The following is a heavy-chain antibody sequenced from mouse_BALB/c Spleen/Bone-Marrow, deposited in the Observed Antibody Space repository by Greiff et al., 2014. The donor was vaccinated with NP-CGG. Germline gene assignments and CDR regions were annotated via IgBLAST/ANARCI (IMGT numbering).Heavy chain of an antibody. Sequence: EVHLVESGVELVKPGASVKLSCTASGFNIKDAYMHWMKQRPEQGLEWIGRIAPGSGNTQHDPKFQGKATITADTSSNTAYLHLISLTSEDTAVYYCVRSPGEVNYWGQGTLVTVSA. CDR1: GFNIKDAY. D-gene: IGHD1-3*01. CDR3: VRSPGEVNY. CDR2: IAPGSGNT. J-gene: IGHJ3*01. V-gene: IGHV14-3*02.